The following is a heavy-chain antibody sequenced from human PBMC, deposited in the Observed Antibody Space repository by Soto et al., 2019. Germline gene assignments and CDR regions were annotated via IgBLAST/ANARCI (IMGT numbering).Heavy chain of an antibody. V-gene: IGHV2-5*02. CDR1: GTSLSTLVVG. CDR3: AHTNGWLTAY. D-gene: IGHD6-19*01. J-gene: IGHJ4*02. CDR2: TYWDGND. Sequence: QITLKESGPTLVKPTQTLTLTCTFSGTSLSTLVVGVHWIRQPPGKALEWLALTYWDGNDRYSPSLRSRLSIAKDTSNNPVVLTMTNMDPVDTATYYCAHTNGWLTAYWGQGTLVTVSP.